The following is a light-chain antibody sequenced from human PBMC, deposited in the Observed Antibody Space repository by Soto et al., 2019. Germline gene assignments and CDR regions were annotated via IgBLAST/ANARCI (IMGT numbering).Light chain of an antibody. CDR2: AAS. CDR3: QQANSFPIT. J-gene: IGKJ5*01. V-gene: IGKV1-12*01. Sequence: DIQMTQSPSSVSASVGDRVTITCRASQGIGSWLAWYQQKPGKAPKLLIYAASSLQSGVPSRFSGSGSGTDFTLTISSLQSEDFATYYCQQANSFPITFGQGTRLEIK. CDR1: QGIGSW.